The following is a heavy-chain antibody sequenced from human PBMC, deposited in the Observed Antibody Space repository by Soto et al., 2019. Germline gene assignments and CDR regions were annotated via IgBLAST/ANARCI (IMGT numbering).Heavy chain of an antibody. CDR2: ISSSSSTI. D-gene: IGHD7-27*01. Sequence: AGGSLRLSCAASGFTFSSYSMNWVRQAPGKGLEWVSYISSSSSTIYYADSVKGRFTISRDNAKNSVYLQMNSLRDEDTAVYYCARDLSWGSNWYYYMDVWGKGTTVTVSS. CDR3: ARDLSWGSNWYYYMDV. CDR1: GFTFSSYS. V-gene: IGHV3-48*02. J-gene: IGHJ6*03.